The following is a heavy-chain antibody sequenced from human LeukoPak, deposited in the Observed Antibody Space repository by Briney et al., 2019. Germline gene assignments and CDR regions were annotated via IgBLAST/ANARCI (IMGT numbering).Heavy chain of an antibody. J-gene: IGHJ4*02. D-gene: IGHD3-3*01. CDR1: GFSFSSNG. CDR2: ISFDGSNT. V-gene: IGHV3-30*18. Sequence: GASLSLSCAASGFSFSSNGTHWVRQAPRKGLGWVAVISFDGSNTTYADPVKGRFTISRVNSKNTLYLQMNTLRAEDTAVYYCAKVGFFGVGYFDYWGQGTLVTVSS. CDR3: AKVGFFGVGYFDY.